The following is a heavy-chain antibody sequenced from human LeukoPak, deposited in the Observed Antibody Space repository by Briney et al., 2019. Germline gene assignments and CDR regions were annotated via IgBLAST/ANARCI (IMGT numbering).Heavy chain of an antibody. Sequence: SETLSLTCTVSGGSISSSSYYWGWIRQPPGMGLEWIGSIYYSGSTYNNPSLKSRVTISVDTSKNQFSLKPSSVTAADTAVYYCARHITSYGIDFDYWGQGTLVTVSS. D-gene: IGHD1-20*01. V-gene: IGHV4-39*01. CDR2: IYYSGST. J-gene: IGHJ4*02. CDR1: GGSISSSSYY. CDR3: ARHITSYGIDFDY.